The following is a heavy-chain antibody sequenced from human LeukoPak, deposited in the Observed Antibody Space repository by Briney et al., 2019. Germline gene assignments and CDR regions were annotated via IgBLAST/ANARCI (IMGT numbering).Heavy chain of an antibody. Sequence: ASVRVSCKASGYTFTSYYMHWVRQAPGQGLEWMGIINPSGGSTSYAQKFQGRVTITADESTSTAYMELSSLRSEDTAVYYCARFYYEGDYWGQGTLVTVSS. V-gene: IGHV1-46*01. J-gene: IGHJ4*02. CDR1: GYTFTSYY. D-gene: IGHD3-22*01. CDR2: INPSGGST. CDR3: ARFYYEGDY.